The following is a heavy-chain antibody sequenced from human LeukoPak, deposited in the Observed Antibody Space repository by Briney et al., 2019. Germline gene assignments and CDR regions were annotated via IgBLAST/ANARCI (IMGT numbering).Heavy chain of an antibody. CDR3: SRVVQDVTGADY. J-gene: IGHJ4*02. CDR1: GFTFSSYH. Sequence: GGSLRLSCAASGFTFSSYHMNWVRQAPGKGLEWLSYIQSSTGSMIYADSVKGRFTVSRDNAKNSLYLQMNSLRAEDTVVYYCSRVVQDVTGADYWGQGTLVIVSS. V-gene: IGHV3-48*01. D-gene: IGHD3-9*01. CDR2: IQSSTGSM.